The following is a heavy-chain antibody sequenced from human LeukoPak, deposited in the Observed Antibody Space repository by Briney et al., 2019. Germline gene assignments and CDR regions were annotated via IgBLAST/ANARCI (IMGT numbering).Heavy chain of an antibody. J-gene: IGHJ6*03. D-gene: IGHD5-12*01. CDR2: INPNSGST. CDR3: ARDREWLRFGYYYYMDV. Sequence: ASVKVSCKASGYTFIGYYMHWVRQAPGQGLEWMGWINPNSGSTSYAQKFQGRVTMTRDMSTSTVYMELSSLRSEDTAVYYCARDREWLRFGYYYYMDVWGKGTTVTVSS. V-gene: IGHV1-46*01. CDR1: GYTFIGYY.